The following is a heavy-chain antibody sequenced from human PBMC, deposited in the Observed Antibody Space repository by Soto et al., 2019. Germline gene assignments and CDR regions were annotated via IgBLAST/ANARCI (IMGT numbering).Heavy chain of an antibody. CDR2: IYYTGGT. V-gene: IGHV4-61*03. CDR3: ARLEVGLDY. D-gene: IGHD2-2*01. J-gene: IGHJ4*02. CDR1: GGSVSSGSYY. Sequence: QVQLQESGPGLVKPSETLSLTCSVSGGSVSSGSYYWSWIRQSPEKGLEWIGYIYYTGGTKYNPSLTSRVTISADTSRNHFSLKLTSVTAADTAVDYCARLEVGLDYWGQGVLVTVSS.